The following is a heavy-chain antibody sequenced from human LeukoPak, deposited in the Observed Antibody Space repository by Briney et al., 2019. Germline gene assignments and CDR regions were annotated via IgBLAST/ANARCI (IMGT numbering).Heavy chain of an antibody. J-gene: IGHJ4*02. CDR1: GFTVSSHY. D-gene: IGHD6-13*01. CDR3: ARGKGSSWYYFDY. Sequence: GGSLRLSCAASGFTVSSHYMSWVRQAPGKGLEWVSLIYGGGTTYYADSVKGRFTISRDNSKNTLYLQMNSLRAEDTAVYYCARGKGSSWYYFDYWGQGTLVTVSS. V-gene: IGHV3-53*01. CDR2: IYGGGTT.